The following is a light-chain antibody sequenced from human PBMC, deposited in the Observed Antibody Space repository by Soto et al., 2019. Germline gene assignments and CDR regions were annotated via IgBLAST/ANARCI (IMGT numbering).Light chain of an antibody. V-gene: IGLV1-40*01. Sequence: QSALTQPASVSGAPGQRVTISCAGSTSYIGAGYYVHWYQLLPGRAPKLLIYDNNNRPSGVPDRFSGSKSGTSASLAIIGLQAEDEGDYYCQSYDSSLSVLFGGGTKPTVL. CDR3: QSYDSSLSVL. CDR1: TSYIGAGYY. CDR2: DNN. J-gene: IGLJ2*01.